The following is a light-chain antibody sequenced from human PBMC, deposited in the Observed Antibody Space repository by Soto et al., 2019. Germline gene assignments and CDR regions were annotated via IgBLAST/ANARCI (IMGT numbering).Light chain of an antibody. CDR2: DAS. CDR3: PQRSNWPPVT. CDR1: QSVSSY. J-gene: IGKJ5*01. V-gene: IGKV3-11*01. Sequence: EIVLTQSPATLSLSPGERATLSCRASQSVSSYLAWYQQKPGQAPRLLIYDASNRATGIPARFSGSGSGTAFTLTIISLEPEDFAVFYCPQRSNWPPVTFGPGTRLEIK.